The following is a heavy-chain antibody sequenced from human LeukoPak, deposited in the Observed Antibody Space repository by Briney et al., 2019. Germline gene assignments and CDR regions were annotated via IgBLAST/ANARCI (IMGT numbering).Heavy chain of an antibody. CDR3: PRQAAYCSSGSCYPNWFDP. CDR2: IYYTGST. J-gene: IGHJ5*02. Sequence: PSETLSLTCTVSGDSISSGSYYWGWIRQPPGKGLESIGSIYYTGSTYYNPSLKSRVTISVGTSKNQFSPKLSSVTAAATAVYFRPRQAAYCSSGSCYPNWFDPWGQGTLVTVSS. CDR1: GDSISSGSYY. V-gene: IGHV4-39*01. D-gene: IGHD2-15*01.